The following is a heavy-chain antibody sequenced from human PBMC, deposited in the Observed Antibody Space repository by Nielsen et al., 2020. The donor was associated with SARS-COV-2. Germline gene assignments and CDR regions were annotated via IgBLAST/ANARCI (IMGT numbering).Heavy chain of an antibody. CDR1: GLIFGTYG. V-gene: IGHV3-33*01. Sequence: GGSLRLSCRASGLIFGTYGMHWVRQAPGKGLEWVAGIWYDGSNENYAESVKGRFTISRDNSKNTLFLQMDSLTADDTAVYYCARFARLLPDYWGQGILVTVSS. J-gene: IGHJ4*02. D-gene: IGHD2-15*01. CDR3: ARFARLLPDY. CDR2: IWYDGSNE.